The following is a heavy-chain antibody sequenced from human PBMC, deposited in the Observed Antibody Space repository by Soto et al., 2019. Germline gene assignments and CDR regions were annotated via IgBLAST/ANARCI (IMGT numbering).Heavy chain of an antibody. CDR1: GFTFSSYA. Sequence: GGSLRLSCAASGFTFSSYAMSWVRQAPGKGLEWVSAISGSGGSTYYADSVKGRFTISRDNSKNTLYLQMNSLRAEDTAVYYCAKGSYTAELLYYYYMDVWGKGTTVTVSS. D-gene: IGHD2-2*02. CDR2: ISGSGGST. J-gene: IGHJ6*03. V-gene: IGHV3-23*01. CDR3: AKGSYTAELLYYYYMDV.